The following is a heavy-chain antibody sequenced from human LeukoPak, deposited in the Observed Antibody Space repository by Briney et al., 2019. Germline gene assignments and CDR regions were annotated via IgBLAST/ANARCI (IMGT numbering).Heavy chain of an antibody. CDR2: INGDGSST. D-gene: IGHD3-16*01. J-gene: IGHJ4*02. CDR3: ARDWFGIES. Sequence: GGSLRLSCAASGFTFSNYWMHWVRQAPGKGLVWVSRINGDGSSTNYADSVKGRFTISRDNAKNTVNLQMSSLRAEDTAVYYCARDWFGIESWGQGTLVTVSS. V-gene: IGHV3-74*01. CDR1: GFTFSNYW.